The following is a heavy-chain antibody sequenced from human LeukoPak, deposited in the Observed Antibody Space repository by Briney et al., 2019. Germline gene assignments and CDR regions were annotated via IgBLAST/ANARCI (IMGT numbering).Heavy chain of an antibody. Sequence: GGSLRLSCAASGFTFSSYAMHWVRQAPGKGLEWVAVISYDGSNKYYADSVKGRFTISRDNSKNTLYLQMNSLRAEDTAVYYCARESEMATIPPLWGQGTLVTVSS. J-gene: IGHJ4*02. CDR2: ISYDGSNK. V-gene: IGHV3-30-3*01. CDR3: ARESEMATIPPL. CDR1: GFTFSSYA. D-gene: IGHD5-24*01.